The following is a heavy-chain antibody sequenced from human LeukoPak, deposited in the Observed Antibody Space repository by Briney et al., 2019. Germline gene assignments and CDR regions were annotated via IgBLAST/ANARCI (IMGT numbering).Heavy chain of an antibody. V-gene: IGHV4-59*11. Sequence: SETLSLTRTVSGGSISSHYWSWIRQPPGKGLEWIGYIHYSGSTNYNPSLKSRVTISVDTSKNQFSLKLSSVTAADTAVYYCARDRFSSNYDYYYYYMDVWGKGTTVTVSS. J-gene: IGHJ6*03. CDR1: GGSISSHY. D-gene: IGHD4-11*01. CDR2: IHYSGST. CDR3: ARDRFSSNYDYYYYYMDV.